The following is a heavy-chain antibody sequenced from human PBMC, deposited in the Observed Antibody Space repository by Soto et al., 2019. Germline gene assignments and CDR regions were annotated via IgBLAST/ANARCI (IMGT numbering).Heavy chain of an antibody. V-gene: IGHV1-46*01. CDR2: INPSGGST. Sequence: ASVKVSCKASGYTFTSYYMHWVRQAPGQGLEWMGIINPSGGSTSYAQKFQGRVTMTRDTSTSTVNMELSSLRSEDTAVYYCARDFAYCGGDCYSLDYWGQGTLVTVSS. J-gene: IGHJ4*02. CDR3: ARDFAYCGGDCYSLDY. D-gene: IGHD2-21*02. CDR1: GYTFTSYY.